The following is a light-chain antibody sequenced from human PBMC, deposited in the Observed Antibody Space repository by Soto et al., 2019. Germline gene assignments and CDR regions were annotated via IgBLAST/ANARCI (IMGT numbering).Light chain of an antibody. CDR3: QQYNNWPWT. CDR1: HRVSSY. Sequence: EIVMTQSPATVSVSPWERATLSCRASHRVSSYLAWYQQKPGQAPRLLIYDASNRATGVPARFSGSGSGTDFTLTISSLQSEDFAVYYCQQYNNWPWTFGQGTKVDIK. V-gene: IGKV3D-15*01. J-gene: IGKJ1*01. CDR2: DAS.